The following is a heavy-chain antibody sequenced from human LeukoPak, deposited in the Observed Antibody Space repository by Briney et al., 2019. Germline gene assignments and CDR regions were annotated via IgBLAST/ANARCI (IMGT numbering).Heavy chain of an antibody. J-gene: IGHJ4*02. V-gene: IGHV3-23*01. D-gene: IGHD3-10*01. CDR2: ISGSGGST. CDR3: AKSEDSPIWFGELKRDY. CDR1: GFTFSSYA. Sequence: GGSLRLSCAASGFTFSSYAMSWVRQAPGKGLEWVSAISGSGGSTYYAGSVKGRFTISRDNSKNTLYLQMNSLRAEDTAVYYCAKSEDSPIWFGELKRDYWGQGTLVTVSS.